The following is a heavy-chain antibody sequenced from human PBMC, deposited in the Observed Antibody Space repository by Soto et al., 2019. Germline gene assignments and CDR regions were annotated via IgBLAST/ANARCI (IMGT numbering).Heavy chain of an antibody. J-gene: IGHJ3*02. CDR3: PGPRGYGVFDAVDI. CDR2: IDQSGGTA. Sequence: PGGSLRLSCVASGFMFSTYAMNWVRQAPGKGLELVASIDQSGGTAYYAESVRGRFAISRDNSIITLLLQMSIMSAEITALYYCPGPRGYGVFDAVDIWGQGTMVTVSS. CDR1: GFMFSTYA. D-gene: IGHD4-17*01. V-gene: IGHV3-23*01.